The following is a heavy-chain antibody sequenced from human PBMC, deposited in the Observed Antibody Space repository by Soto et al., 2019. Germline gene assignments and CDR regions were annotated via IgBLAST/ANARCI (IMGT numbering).Heavy chain of an antibody. V-gene: IGHV3-30*03. CDR3: ARALLRPGRAYGMDV. J-gene: IGHJ6*02. Sequence: QVQLVESGGGVVQPGRSLRLSCAASGFTFSSYGMHWVRQAPGKGLEWVAVISYDGSNKYYADSVKGRFTISRDNSKNTMYLQMNSMRAEDTDVYYCARALLRPGRAYGMDVWGQGTTVTVSS. CDR1: GFTFSSYG. D-gene: IGHD6-25*01. CDR2: ISYDGSNK.